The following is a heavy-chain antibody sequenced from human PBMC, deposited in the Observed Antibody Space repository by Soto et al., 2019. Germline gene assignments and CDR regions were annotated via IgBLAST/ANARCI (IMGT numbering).Heavy chain of an antibody. V-gene: IGHV3-30-3*01. J-gene: IGHJ5*02. D-gene: IGHD5-18*01. CDR3: ARVDTAMVWFWFDP. CDR1: GFTFSSYA. Sequence: QVQLVESGGGVVQPGRSLRLSCAASGFTFSSYAMHWVRQVPGKGLEWVAVISYDGSNKYYADSVKGRFPISRDNSKNTLYLQMNSLRAEDTAVYYCARVDTAMVWFWFDPWGQGTLVTVSS. CDR2: ISYDGSNK.